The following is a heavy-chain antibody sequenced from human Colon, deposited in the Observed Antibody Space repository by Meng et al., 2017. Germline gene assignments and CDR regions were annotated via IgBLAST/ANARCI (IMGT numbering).Heavy chain of an antibody. CDR2: FHYTGPI. CDR3: AASSGWYRIDS. CDR1: GVSVTSGQF. V-gene: IGHV4-4*02. J-gene: IGHJ4*02. Sequence: QVQLQESGPGLVKPSVTLSLTCGVSGVSVTSGQFWTWVRQPPGKGLEWIGEFHYTGPINYKPSLMSRVTISVDTSRNQFSLRLTSVTAADTAVYYCAASSGWYRIDSWGPGTLVTVSS. D-gene: IGHD6-19*01.